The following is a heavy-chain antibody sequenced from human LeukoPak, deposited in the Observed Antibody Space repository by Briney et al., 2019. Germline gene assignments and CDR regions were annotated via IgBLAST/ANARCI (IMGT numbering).Heavy chain of an antibody. D-gene: IGHD6-19*01. CDR2: ISYDGSNK. J-gene: IGHJ5*02. CDR1: GFTFSSYG. V-gene: IGHV3-30*18. Sequence: GGSLRLSCAASGFTFSSYGMHWARQAPGKGLEWVAVISYDGSNKYYADSVKGRFTISRDNSKNTLYLQMNSLRAEDTAVYYCAKDRGQQWLVDWFDPWGQGTLVTVSS. CDR3: AKDRGQQWLVDWFDP.